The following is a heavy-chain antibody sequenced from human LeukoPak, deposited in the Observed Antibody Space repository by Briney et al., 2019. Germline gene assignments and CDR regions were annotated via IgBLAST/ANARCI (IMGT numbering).Heavy chain of an antibody. CDR1: GYTFTGYY. V-gene: IGHV1-2*02. Sequence: ASVKVSCKASGYTFTGYYMHWVRQAPGQGLEWMGWINPNSGGTNYAQKFQGRVTMTRDTSISTAYMELSRLRSDDTAVYYCARRSANWGSPFDYWGQGTLVTVSS. CDR3: ARRSANWGSPFDY. CDR2: INPNSGGT. D-gene: IGHD7-27*01. J-gene: IGHJ4*02.